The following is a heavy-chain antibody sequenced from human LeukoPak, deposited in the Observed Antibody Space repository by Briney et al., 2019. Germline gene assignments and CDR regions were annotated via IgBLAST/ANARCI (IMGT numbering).Heavy chain of an antibody. CDR1: GFTFSRNW. V-gene: IGHV3-74*01. J-gene: IGHJ4*02. CDR3: LAAAGTIG. D-gene: IGHD6-13*01. CDR2: VNNDGSTT. Sequence: GGSLRLSCAASGFTFSRNWMHWVRQAPGKGLVWVSRVNNDGSTTSYADSVRGRFTISRDNTKNTLYLQMNSLRAEDTAVYFCLAAAGTIGWGQGTLVTVSS.